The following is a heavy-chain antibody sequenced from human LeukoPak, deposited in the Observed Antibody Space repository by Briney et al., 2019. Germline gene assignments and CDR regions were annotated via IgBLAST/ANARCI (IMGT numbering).Heavy chain of an antibody. V-gene: IGHV1-69*10. D-gene: IGHD4-17*01. CDR1: GGIFSTYG. CDR3: ARDLPDGDYGDAFDI. J-gene: IGHJ3*02. Sequence: GASVKVSCKSSGGIFSTYGITWVRQLPGQGLEWMGGIVPMFGVANYTQKFQGRVTITADKSTSTAYMELSSLRSEDTAVYYCARDLPDGDYGDAFDIWGQGTMVTVSS. CDR2: IVPMFGVA.